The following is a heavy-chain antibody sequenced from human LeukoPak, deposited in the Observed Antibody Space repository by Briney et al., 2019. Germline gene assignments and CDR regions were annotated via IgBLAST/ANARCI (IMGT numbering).Heavy chain of an antibody. V-gene: IGHV3-7*01. CDR1: GFTFSSYW. CDR3: ARDLFGAYCGGACPTPDY. D-gene: IGHD2-21*01. CDR2: IKQDGSEK. Sequence: GGSLRLSCAASGFTFSSYWMSWVHQAPGKGLEWVANIKQDGSEKYYEDSVKGRFTVSRDNAKNTLYLQMNSLRVDDTAVYYCARDLFGAYCGGACPTPDYWGQGTLVGVSS. J-gene: IGHJ4*02.